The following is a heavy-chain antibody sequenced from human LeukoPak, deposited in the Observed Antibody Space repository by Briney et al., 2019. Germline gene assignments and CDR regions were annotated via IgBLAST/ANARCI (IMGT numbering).Heavy chain of an antibody. CDR2: IIPIFGTA. CDR3: ARTLAGYSYGYLPLEFDY. V-gene: IGHV1-69*13. CDR1: GGTFSSYA. J-gene: IGHJ4*02. D-gene: IGHD5-18*01. Sequence: SVKVSCKASGGTFSSYAISWVRQAPGQGLEWMGGIIPIFGTANYAQKFQGRVTITADESTSTAYMELSSLRSEDTAVYYCARTLAGYSYGYLPLEFDYWGQGTLVTVSS.